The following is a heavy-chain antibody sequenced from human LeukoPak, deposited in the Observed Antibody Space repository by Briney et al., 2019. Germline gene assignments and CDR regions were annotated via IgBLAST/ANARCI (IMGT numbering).Heavy chain of an antibody. CDR2: IKQDGSEK. CDR3: GSGDYYDSSGYASFDY. J-gene: IGHJ4*02. CDR1: GFTFSSYW. D-gene: IGHD3-22*01. Sequence: HAGGSLRLSCAASGFTFSSYWMSWVRQAPGKGLEWVANIKQDGSEKYYVDSVKGRFTISRDNAKNSLYLQMSSLRAEDTAVYYCGSGDYYDSSGYASFDYWGQGTLVTVSS. V-gene: IGHV3-7*01.